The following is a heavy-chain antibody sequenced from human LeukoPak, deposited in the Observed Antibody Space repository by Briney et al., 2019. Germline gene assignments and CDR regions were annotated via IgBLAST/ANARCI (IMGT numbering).Heavy chain of an antibody. J-gene: IGHJ2*01. CDR2: IYHTGSA. V-gene: IGHV4-38-2*01. CDR1: GYSFTSGHY. Sequence: SETLSLTCSVSGYSFTSGHYWGWIRQPPGKGLEWIANIYHTGSAHYNPSLKSRVTISVDTSKNQFSLKLSSLTAADTAVYYCATLIVGARWYFDLWGRGTLVTVSS. CDR3: ATLIVGARWYFDL. D-gene: IGHD1-26*01.